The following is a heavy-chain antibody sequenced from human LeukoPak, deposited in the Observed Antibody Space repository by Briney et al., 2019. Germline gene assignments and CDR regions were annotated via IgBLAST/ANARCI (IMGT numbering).Heavy chain of an antibody. CDR1: GYSFTSYG. D-gene: IGHD1-26*01. CDR2: VSAYNGNT. Sequence: ASVKVSCKASGYSFTSYGISWVRQAPGQGLEWMGWVSAYNGNTDYAQKFQGRVTMTTDTSTTTAYMELRSLKSDDTAVYYCARGPLSGSYGDYWGQGTLVTFSS. J-gene: IGHJ4*02. CDR3: ARGPLSGSYGDY. V-gene: IGHV1-18*01.